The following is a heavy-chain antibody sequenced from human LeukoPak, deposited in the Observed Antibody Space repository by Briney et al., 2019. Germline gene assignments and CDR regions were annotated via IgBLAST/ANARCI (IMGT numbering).Heavy chain of an antibody. V-gene: IGHV4-39*01. J-gene: IGHJ4*02. CDR3: AKHYYDRRVYYSTPHYLDN. CDR1: GDSISSNSYY. D-gene: IGHD3-22*01. Sequence: PSETLSLTCTVSGDSISSNSYYWGWIRQPPGKGLEWIGSIYYSGSTYYNPSLKSRVTVSVDTAKSQLSLKVSSVTAADTAVYYCAKHYYDRRVYYSTPHYLDNGGQETLVTVSS. CDR2: IYYSGST.